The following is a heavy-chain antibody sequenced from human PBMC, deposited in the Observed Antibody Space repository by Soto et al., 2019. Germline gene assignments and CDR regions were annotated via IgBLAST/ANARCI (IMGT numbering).Heavy chain of an antibody. V-gene: IGHV4-39*01. CDR2: IYYSGST. Sequence: QLQLQESGPGLVKPSETLSLTCTVSGGSISSSSYYWGWIRQPPGKGLEWIGSIYYSGSTYYNPSLTSXXTXSXXPSNVQFSLKLSSVTAADTAVYYCARGQWGGHFDYWGQGTLVTVSS. CDR1: GGSISSSSYY. D-gene: IGHD1-26*01. J-gene: IGHJ4*02. CDR3: ARGQWGGHFDY.